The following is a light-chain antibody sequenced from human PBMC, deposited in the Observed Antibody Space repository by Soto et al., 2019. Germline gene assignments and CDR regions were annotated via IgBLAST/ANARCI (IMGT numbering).Light chain of an antibody. J-gene: IGLJ2*01. CDR1: SSDIGAYNF. CDR2: DVN. CDR3: NSWTTSTTMI. V-gene: IGLV2-14*03. Sequence: QSALTQPASVSGSPGQSITISCTGTSSDIGAYNFVSWYQQHTGKAPKLMLYDVNIRPSGVSNRFSGSKSGNTASLTISGLQAEDEADYYCNSWTTSTTMIFGGGTKVTVL.